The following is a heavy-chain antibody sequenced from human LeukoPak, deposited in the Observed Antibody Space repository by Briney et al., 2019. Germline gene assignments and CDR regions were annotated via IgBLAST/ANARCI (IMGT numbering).Heavy chain of an antibody. CDR2: IFYTGST. V-gene: IGHV4-59*01. J-gene: IGHJ5*02. D-gene: IGHD4-11*01. Sequence: SETLSLTCSVSGGSISSYYWSWIRQPPGKGLEWIGNIFYTGSTKYNPSLKSRVTISVDTSKNQISLKLSSVTAADTAMYYCAREGLDYRRWFDPWGQGTLVTVSS. CDR1: GGSISSYY. CDR3: AREGLDYRRWFDP.